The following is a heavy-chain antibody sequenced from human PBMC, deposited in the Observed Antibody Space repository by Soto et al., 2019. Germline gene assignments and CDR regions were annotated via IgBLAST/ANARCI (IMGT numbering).Heavy chain of an antibody. CDR3: ASDIGRAFDI. V-gene: IGHV6-1*01. CDR1: GDSVSRNSAT. Sequence: SQTLSLTCAISGDSVSRNSATWNWIRQSPSRGLEWLGRTYCSSKWYNDYAVSVKSRITINPDTSKIQFSLQLNSVTPEDTAVYYCASDIGRAFDIWGQGTMVTVSS. J-gene: IGHJ3*02. CDR2: TYCSSKWYN.